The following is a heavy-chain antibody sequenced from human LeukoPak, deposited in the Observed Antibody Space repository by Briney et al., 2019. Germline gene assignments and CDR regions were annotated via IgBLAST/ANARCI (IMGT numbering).Heavy chain of an antibody. D-gene: IGHD6-19*01. Sequence: GGSLRLSCAASGFTFSSYAIHWVRQAPGKGLEWVAVISYDGSNKYYADSVKGRFTISRDNSKNTLYLQMNSLRAEDTAVYYCARGLSSGWYYFDYWGQGTLVTVSS. J-gene: IGHJ4*02. CDR1: GFTFSSYA. CDR3: ARGLSSGWYYFDY. CDR2: ISYDGSNK. V-gene: IGHV3-30*04.